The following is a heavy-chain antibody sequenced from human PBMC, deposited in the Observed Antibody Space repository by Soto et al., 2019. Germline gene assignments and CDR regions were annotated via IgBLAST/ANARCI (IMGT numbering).Heavy chain of an antibody. Sequence: EVQLVESGGGFIQPGGSLRLSCAASGFTFSTYCMHWVRQTPGTGLVGVSRICRDGRAIDYADSVKGRFAISRDDAKSTLYLQMDSLRAEDTAVYYCVRGTSAWRGMDYWGQGTLVTVSS. D-gene: IGHD6-19*01. V-gene: IGHV3-74*01. J-gene: IGHJ4*02. CDR3: VRGTSAWRGMDY. CDR2: ICRDGRAI. CDR1: GFTFSTYC.